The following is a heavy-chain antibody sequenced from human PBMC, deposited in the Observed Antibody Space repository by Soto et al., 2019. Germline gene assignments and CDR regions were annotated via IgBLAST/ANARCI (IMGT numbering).Heavy chain of an antibody. J-gene: IGHJ4*02. CDR3: TTGVVVVITSYYFDY. V-gene: IGHV3-15*01. CDR2: IKSKTHGGTT. Sequence: GGCPRLSRAASGFTFSKARVRWGRQAPGEGAEWVGRIKSKTHGGTTDNAPPVKGIFTISRDDSKNTLYLQMNSLKTEDTAVYYCTTGVVVVITSYYFDYWGQGTLVTVSS. D-gene: IGHD3-22*01. CDR1: GFTFSKAR.